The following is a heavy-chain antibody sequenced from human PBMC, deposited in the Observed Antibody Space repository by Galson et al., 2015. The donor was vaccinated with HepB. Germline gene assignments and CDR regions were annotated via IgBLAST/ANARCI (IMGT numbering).Heavy chain of an antibody. Sequence: SLRLSCAASGFTFSSYAMHWVRQAPGKGLEWVAVISYDGSNKYYADSVKGRFTISRDNSKNTLYLQMNSLRAEDTAVYYCGGNSQIGYWGQGTLVTVSS. V-gene: IGHV3-30-3*01. D-gene: IGHD4-23*01. CDR3: GGNSQIGY. CDR2: ISYDGSNK. CDR1: GFTFSSYA. J-gene: IGHJ4*02.